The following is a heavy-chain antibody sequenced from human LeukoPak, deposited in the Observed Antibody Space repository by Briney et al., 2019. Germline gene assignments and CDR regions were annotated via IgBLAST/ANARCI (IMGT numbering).Heavy chain of an antibody. CDR1: GYTFTDYY. D-gene: IGHD1-26*01. J-gene: IGHJ4*02. CDR2: VDPEDGET. CDR3: ATTPYSGSYRPYYFDY. V-gene: IGHV1-69-2*01. Sequence: ASVKVSCKVSGYTFTDYYMHWVQQAPGKGLEWMGLVDPEDGETIYAEKFQGRVTITADTSTDTAYMELSSLRSEYTAVYYCATTPYSGSYRPYYFDYWGQGTLVTVSS.